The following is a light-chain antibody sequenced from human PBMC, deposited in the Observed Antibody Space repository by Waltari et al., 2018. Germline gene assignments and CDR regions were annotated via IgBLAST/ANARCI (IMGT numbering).Light chain of an antibody. V-gene: IGKV3-15*01. Sequence: EIXMTQSPXTLSVSPGERATLSCRARQSVSSNLAWYQQKPGQAPRLLIYGASTRATGIPARFSGSGSGXEFTLTISXMQSEDFXVXYCQQYNNWPQTFGXGXKVEIK. CDR1: QSVSSN. J-gene: IGKJ1*01. CDR3: QQYNNWPQT. CDR2: GAS.